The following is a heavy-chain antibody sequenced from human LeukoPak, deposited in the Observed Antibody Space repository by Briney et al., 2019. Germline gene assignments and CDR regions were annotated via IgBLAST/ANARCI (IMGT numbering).Heavy chain of an antibody. CDR2: VYYSGST. V-gene: IGHV4-59*01. D-gene: IGHD4-23*01. J-gene: IGHJ4*02. CDR3: AGGCNSVYYFDY. Sequence: PSETLSLTCTVSGDSLSIYYWSCIPDPPGRGLEWSGYVYYSGSTNGNPSIKSRVNISVDTHENQYKLKLSSVTAPDAAVYYGAGGCNSVYYFDYWGQGTLVTVSS. CDR1: GDSLSIYY.